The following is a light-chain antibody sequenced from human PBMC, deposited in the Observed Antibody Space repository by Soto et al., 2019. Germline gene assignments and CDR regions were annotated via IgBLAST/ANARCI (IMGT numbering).Light chain of an antibody. J-gene: IGKJ1*01. CDR2: DTS. Sequence: EKVMTQSPATLSESPGERATLSCRASQSVGSNLAWYQQKPGQAPRLLIYDTSTRATGIPARFSGSGSGTEFTLTISSLQSEDFAVYYCQQYNNWPRTFGQGTKVEIK. CDR1: QSVGSN. V-gene: IGKV3-15*01. CDR3: QQYNNWPRT.